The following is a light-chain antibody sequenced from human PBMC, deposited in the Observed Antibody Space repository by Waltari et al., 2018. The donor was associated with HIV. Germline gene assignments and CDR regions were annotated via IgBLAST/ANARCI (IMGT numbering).Light chain of an antibody. Sequence: VVVTQSPYSLAVSGGDSATLNCKSCPNLLYSSNNNSYLAWYQQKAGQRPKLLIYWASTRESGVPDRFSGSGSGTDFTLTISSLQAEDVAVYYCQQYYSVPYTFGQGTKLEIK. J-gene: IGKJ2*01. V-gene: IGKV4-1*01. CDR3: QQYYSVPYT. CDR1: PNLLYSSNNNSY. CDR2: WAS.